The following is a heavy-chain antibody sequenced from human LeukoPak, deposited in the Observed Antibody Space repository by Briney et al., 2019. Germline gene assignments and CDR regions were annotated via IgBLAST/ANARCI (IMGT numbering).Heavy chain of an antibody. CDR2: IYSGGST. J-gene: IGHJ4*02. CDR3: ARGYNSGWLYYFDY. CDR1: GFTVSSNY. V-gene: IGHV3-66*01. Sequence: PGGSLRLSCAASGFTVSSNYMSWVRQAPGKGLEWVSVIYSGGSTYYADSVKGRFTISRDNSKNTLYLQMNSLRAEDTAVYYCARGYNSGWLYYFDYWGQGTLVTVSS. D-gene: IGHD6-19*01.